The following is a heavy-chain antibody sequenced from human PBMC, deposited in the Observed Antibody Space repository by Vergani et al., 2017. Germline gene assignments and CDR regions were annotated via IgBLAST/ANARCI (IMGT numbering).Heavy chain of an antibody. D-gene: IGHD2-2*01. CDR3: ACHSSSSTSPYGMDV. V-gene: IGHV5-10-1*03. J-gene: IGHJ6*02. CDR1: GYSFTSYW. CDR2: IDPSDSYT. Sequence: EVQLVQSGAEVKKPGESLRISCKGSGYSFTSYWISWVRQMPGKGLEWMGRIDPSDSYTNYSPSFQGHVTISAAKSISTAYLQWRSLKASDTAMYYCACHSSSSTSPYGMDVWGQGTTVTVSS.